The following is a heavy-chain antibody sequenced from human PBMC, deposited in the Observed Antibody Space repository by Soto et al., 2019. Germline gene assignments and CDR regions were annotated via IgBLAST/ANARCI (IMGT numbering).Heavy chain of an antibody. Sequence: QVQLVQSGTEVKKPGASVKVSCKASGYTFSTYVISWLRQAPGQGPEWMGWVNGYNGYTKYAEKFQGRVTMTTDTSTSTAYIELWSLRSDDTAVYYCARDDKNWFDPWGQGTLVSVSS. CDR1: GYTFSTYV. V-gene: IGHV1-18*01. CDR2: VNGYNGYT. CDR3: ARDDKNWFDP. J-gene: IGHJ5*02.